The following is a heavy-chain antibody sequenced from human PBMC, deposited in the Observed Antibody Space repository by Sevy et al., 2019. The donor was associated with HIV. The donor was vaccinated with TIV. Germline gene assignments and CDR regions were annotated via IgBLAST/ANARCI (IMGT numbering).Heavy chain of an antibody. J-gene: IGHJ4*02. CDR1: GFTFINYG. V-gene: IGHV3-33*07. Sequence: GGSLRLSCAASGFTFINYGMYWVRQAPGKGLEWVALIWFDGSNTYYADSVKGRFTISRDIAKNTLHLQMNSLRAEDTAVYYCARDLEFYDYGDYGPAFMPDYWGQGTLVTVSS. D-gene: IGHD4-17*01. CDR3: ARDLEFYDYGDYGPAFMPDY. CDR2: IWFDGSNT.